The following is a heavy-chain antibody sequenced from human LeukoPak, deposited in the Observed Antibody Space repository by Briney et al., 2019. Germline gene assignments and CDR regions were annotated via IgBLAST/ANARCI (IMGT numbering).Heavy chain of an antibody. CDR1: GXXXXSYA. Sequence: SGXXXXSYAMRWVRQAPGKGLEWVAVISYDGSNXYYADSVKGRFTISRDNSKNTLYLQMNSLRAEDTAVYYCARGYCSSTSCRTDYYYYGMDVWGQGTTVTVSS. J-gene: IGHJ6*02. CDR2: ISYDGSNX. D-gene: IGHD2-2*01. V-gene: IGHV3-30-3*01. CDR3: ARGYCSSTSCRTDYYYYGMDV.